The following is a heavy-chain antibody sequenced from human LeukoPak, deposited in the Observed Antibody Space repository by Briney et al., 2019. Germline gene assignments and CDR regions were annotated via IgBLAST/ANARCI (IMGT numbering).Heavy chain of an antibody. CDR2: IAHHGNNK. V-gene: IGHV3-30*02. Sequence: GGSLRLSRGASGFTFSSSAMHWVRQGPGKGLEWVAYIAHHGNNKYYADSVKGRFTISRDNSKGSLYLQMNSLRADDTAVYYCAKDGSWSCTDWGQGTLVRVSS. D-gene: IGHD2-8*02. CDR3: AKDGSWSCTD. J-gene: IGHJ4*02. CDR1: GFTFSSSA.